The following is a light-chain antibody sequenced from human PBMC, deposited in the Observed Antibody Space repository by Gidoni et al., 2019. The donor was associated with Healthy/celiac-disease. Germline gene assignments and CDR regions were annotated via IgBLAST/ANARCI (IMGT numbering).Light chain of an antibody. CDR3: QQSGSSPYT. J-gene: IGKJ2*01. CDR1: QSVTNNY. CDR2: DAS. V-gene: IGKV3-20*01. Sequence: EIVLTQAPGTLSLSPGERATLSGRASQSVTNNYLAWYQQKPGQAPRLVIYDASNRATGIPDRFIGSGSGPDFPLTISRLEPEDFAVYYCQQSGSSPYTFGQGSKLEIK.